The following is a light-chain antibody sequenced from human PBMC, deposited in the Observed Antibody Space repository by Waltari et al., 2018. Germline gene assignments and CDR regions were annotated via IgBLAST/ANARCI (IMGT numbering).Light chain of an antibody. V-gene: IGKV3-20*01. CDR2: DTY. CDR1: ETVTNNY. Sequence: EIVLTQSPGTLSLSPGERATLSCRASETVTNNYLAWFQQKPGQTPRLLIYDTYFRATGVPDRFSGSGSGTDFTLTISRLEPEDVAVYYCQQYYSLPYTFGPGTRLEIK. J-gene: IGKJ2*01. CDR3: QQYYSLPYT.